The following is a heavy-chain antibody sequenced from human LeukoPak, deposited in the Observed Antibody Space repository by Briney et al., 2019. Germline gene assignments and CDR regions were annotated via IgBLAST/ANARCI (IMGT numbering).Heavy chain of an antibody. CDR3: ARDRIVREYYYGSPYYYYYYMDV. J-gene: IGHJ6*03. Sequence: GSLVKVSCKASGGTFSSYAISWVRQAPGQGLEWMGGIIPFFGTANYAQKFQGRVTITADKSTSTAYMELSSLRSEDTAVYYCARDRIVREYYYGSPYYYYYYMDVWGKGTTVTVSS. V-gene: IGHV1-69*06. CDR2: IIPFFGTA. D-gene: IGHD3-10*01. CDR1: GGTFSSYA.